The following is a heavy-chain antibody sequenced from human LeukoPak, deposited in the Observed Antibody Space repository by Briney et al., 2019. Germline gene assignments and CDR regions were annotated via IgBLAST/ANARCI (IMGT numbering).Heavy chain of an antibody. D-gene: IGHD2-8*01. Sequence: SETPSLTCAVSGGSISSGGYSWSWIRQPPGKGLEWIGYIYYSGSTYYNPSLKSRVTISVDTSKNQFSLKLSSVTAADTAVYYCARANNMDVWGKGTTVTVSS. CDR3: ARANNMDV. J-gene: IGHJ6*03. V-gene: IGHV4-30-4*07. CDR1: GGSISSGGYS. CDR2: IYYSGST.